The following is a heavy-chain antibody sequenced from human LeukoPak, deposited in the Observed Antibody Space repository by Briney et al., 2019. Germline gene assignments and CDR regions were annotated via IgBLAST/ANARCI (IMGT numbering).Heavy chain of an antibody. D-gene: IGHD4-17*01. CDR3: ARDYTVTSPFDY. Sequence: ASVKVSCKASGYTFTGYYIHWVRQAPGQGLEWMGWINPNSGGTNYAQKFQGRVTMTRDTSISTAHMELSRLRSDDTAVYYCARDYTVTSPFDYWGQGTLVTVSS. V-gene: IGHV1-2*02. J-gene: IGHJ4*02. CDR2: INPNSGGT. CDR1: GYTFTGYY.